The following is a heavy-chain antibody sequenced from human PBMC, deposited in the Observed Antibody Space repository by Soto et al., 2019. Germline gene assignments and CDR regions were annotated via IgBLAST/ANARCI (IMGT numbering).Heavy chain of an antibody. CDR1: GFIFSDYY. CDR3: ARCYRGGYFDY. D-gene: IGHD2-2*01. J-gene: IGHJ4*02. V-gene: IGHV3-72*01. Sequence: PGGSLRLSCAASGFIFSDYYMDWVRQAPGMGLEWVGRSTNKASSYTPNYAASVKGRFIISRDASKDSLFLQMNSLKAEDTAVYYCARCYRGGYFDYWGQGALVTVSS. CDR2: STNKASSYTP.